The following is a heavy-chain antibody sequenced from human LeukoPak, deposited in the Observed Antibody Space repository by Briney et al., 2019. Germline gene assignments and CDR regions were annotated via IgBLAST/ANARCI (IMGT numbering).Heavy chain of an antibody. J-gene: IGHJ6*03. CDR1: GGTFSSYA. CDR3: ARMRWFGECYYMDV. D-gene: IGHD3-10*01. V-gene: IGHV1-69*06. Sequence: ASVKVSCKASGGTFSSYAISWVRQAPGQGLEWMGGIIPIFGTANYAQKFQGRVTITADKSTSTAYMELRSLRSDDTAVYYCARMRWFGECYYMDVWGKGTTVTVSS. CDR2: IIPIFGTA.